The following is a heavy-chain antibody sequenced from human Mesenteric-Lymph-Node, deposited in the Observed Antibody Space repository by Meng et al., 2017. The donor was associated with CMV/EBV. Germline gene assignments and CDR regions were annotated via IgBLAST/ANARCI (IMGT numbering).Heavy chain of an antibody. V-gene: IGHV1-46*01. D-gene: IGHD3-10*01. CDR2: INPSGGNT. J-gene: IGHJ4*02. CDR3: GRDRGLGGSY. Sequence: ASVKVSCKATGYTFITYYMHWGRQAPGQGPVWMGVINPSGGNTSYAQKFQGRVTITRDTSTSTVYLELSGLKSEDTAVYYCGRDRGLGGSYWGQGTLVTVSS. CDR1: GYTFITYY.